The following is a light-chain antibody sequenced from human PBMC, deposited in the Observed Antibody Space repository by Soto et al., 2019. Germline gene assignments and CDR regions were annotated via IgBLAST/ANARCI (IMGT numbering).Light chain of an antibody. Sequence: EIVMTQSPATLSVSPGERATLSCRASQSVSNTLAWYQQKPGQPPRLLIYGASVRATGVPARFSGSWSGTEFTLTISSLQSEDFAVYYCQQYNSWPTFGPGTKVDIK. V-gene: IGKV3-15*01. J-gene: IGKJ3*01. CDR2: GAS. CDR1: QSVSNT. CDR3: QQYNSWPT.